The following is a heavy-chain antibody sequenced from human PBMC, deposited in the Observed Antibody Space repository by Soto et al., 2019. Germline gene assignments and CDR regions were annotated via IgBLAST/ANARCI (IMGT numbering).Heavy chain of an antibody. CDR2: IWYDGSNK. D-gene: IGHD6-13*01. V-gene: IGHV3-33*01. J-gene: IGHJ6*02. Sequence: GGSLRLSCAASGFTFSSYGMHWVRQAPGKGLEWVAVIWYDGSNKYYADSVKGRFTISRDNSKNTLYLQMNSLRAEDTAVYYCARDRRVAAGAGMDVWGQGTTVTVSS. CDR1: GFTFSSYG. CDR3: ARDRRVAAGAGMDV.